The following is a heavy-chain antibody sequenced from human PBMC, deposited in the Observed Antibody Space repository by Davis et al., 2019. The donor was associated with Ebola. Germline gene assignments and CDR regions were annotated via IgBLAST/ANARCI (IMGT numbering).Heavy chain of an antibody. CDR1: DYTFTSYP. V-gene: IGHV7-4-1*02. J-gene: IGHJ6*02. Sequence: AASVTVSCKASDYTFTSYPMHWVRQAPGQGLEWMGWINTNTGIPTYAQGFTGRFVFSLDTSVSTAYLQISSLKADDTAVYYCARDSNYYDETYGMDVWGQGTTVTVSS. CDR2: INTNTGIP. D-gene: IGHD3-22*01. CDR3: ARDSNYYDETYGMDV.